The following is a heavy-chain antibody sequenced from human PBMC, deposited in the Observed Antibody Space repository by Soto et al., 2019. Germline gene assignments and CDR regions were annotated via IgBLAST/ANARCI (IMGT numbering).Heavy chain of an antibody. CDR1: GGSISSYY. CDR3: ARGTPSPLIVRSSRGPWFDP. CDR2: MYYGGRT. J-gene: IGHJ5*02. D-gene: IGHD2-15*01. Sequence: SETLCLTGTVSGGSISSYYWSWIRQPPGKGLDWIGYMYYGGRTNYNPSLKSRVTISVDTSKMQVSLKLSSVTAADTAVYFCARGTPSPLIVRSSRGPWFDPWGQGTLVTVSS. V-gene: IGHV4-59*08.